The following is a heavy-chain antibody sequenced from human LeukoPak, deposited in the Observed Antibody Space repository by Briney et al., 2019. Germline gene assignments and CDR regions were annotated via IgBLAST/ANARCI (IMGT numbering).Heavy chain of an antibody. J-gene: IGHJ4*02. CDR1: GFNFSDSR. CDR2: INRDGTEK. D-gene: IGHD6-19*01. CDR3: AKESSVAGAGLLDY. Sequence: GGSLRLSCATSGFNFSDSRMTWVRQAPGKGLQWVANINRDGTEKHFLDSVKGRFTISRDNSENTLYLQMNRLRAEDTALYYCAKESSVAGAGLLDYWGQGTLVTVS. V-gene: IGHV3-7*05.